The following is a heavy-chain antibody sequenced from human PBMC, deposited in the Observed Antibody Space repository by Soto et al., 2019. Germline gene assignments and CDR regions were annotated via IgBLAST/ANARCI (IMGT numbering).Heavy chain of an antibody. CDR2: INHSGST. CDR1: GGSFSGYF. D-gene: IGHD5-12*01. Sequence: SETLSLTCAVYGGSFSGYFWSWIRQPPGKGLEWIGEINHSGSTNYNPSLKSRVTISVDTSKNQFSLNLSSVTAADTAMYYRARAGVATIYPGNNWFDPWGQGTLVTVSS. J-gene: IGHJ5*02. V-gene: IGHV4-34*01. CDR3: ARAGVATIYPGNNWFDP.